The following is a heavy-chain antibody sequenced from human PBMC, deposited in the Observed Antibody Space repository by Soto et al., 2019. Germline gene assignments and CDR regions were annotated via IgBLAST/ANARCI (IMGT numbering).Heavy chain of an antibody. V-gene: IGHV4-30-4*01. CDR1: GGSISSGDYY. CDR3: ARRLSRRPRENYNWFDP. Sequence: PSETLSLTCTVSGGSISSGDYYWSWIRQPPGKGLEWIGYIYYSGSTYYNPSLKSRVTISVDTSKNQFSLKLSSVTAADTAVYYCARRLSRRPRENYNWFDPWGQGTLVTVSS. J-gene: IGHJ5*02. D-gene: IGHD1-1*01. CDR2: IYYSGST.